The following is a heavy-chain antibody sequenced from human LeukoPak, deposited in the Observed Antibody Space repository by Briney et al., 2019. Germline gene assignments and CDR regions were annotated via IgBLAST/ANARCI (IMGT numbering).Heavy chain of an antibody. D-gene: IGHD5-18*01. CDR3: ARRRGYSYGKKAYYFDY. V-gene: IGHV4-34*01. J-gene: IGHJ4*02. CDR1: GGSFSGYY. Sequence: SETLSLTCAVYGGSFSGYYWSWIRQPPGKGLEWIGEINHSGSTNYNPSLKSRVTISVDTSKNQFSLKLSSVTAADTAVYYCARRRGYSYGKKAYYFDYWGQGTLVTVSS. CDR2: INHSGST.